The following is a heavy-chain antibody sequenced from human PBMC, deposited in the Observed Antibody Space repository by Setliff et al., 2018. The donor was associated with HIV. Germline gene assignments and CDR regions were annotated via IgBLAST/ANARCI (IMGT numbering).Heavy chain of an antibody. Sequence: ASVKVSCKASGYTFTSYGISWVRQAPGQGLEWMGWISAYNGNTNYAQKLQGRVTMTTDTSTSTAYMELRSLRSDDTAVYYCARVWFGTDYYYYMDVWGKGTTVTVS. CDR2: ISAYNGNT. CDR3: ARVWFGTDYYYYMDV. D-gene: IGHD3-10*01. V-gene: IGHV1-18*01. CDR1: GYTFTSYG. J-gene: IGHJ6*03.